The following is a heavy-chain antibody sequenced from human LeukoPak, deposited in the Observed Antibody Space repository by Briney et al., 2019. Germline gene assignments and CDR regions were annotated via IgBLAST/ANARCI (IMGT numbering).Heavy chain of an antibody. CDR1: GFTFSSYW. J-gene: IGHJ3*02. V-gene: IGHV3-7*01. D-gene: IGHD3-22*01. CDR2: IKQDGSEK. CDR3: ARDSSGHYYDSSGYYDLDAFDI. Sequence: GGSLRLSCAASGFTFSSYWMSWVRLAPGKGLEWVANIKQDGSEKYYVDSVKGRFTISRDNAKNSLYLQMNSLRAEDTAVYYCARDSSGHYYDSSGYYDLDAFDIWGQGTMVTVSS.